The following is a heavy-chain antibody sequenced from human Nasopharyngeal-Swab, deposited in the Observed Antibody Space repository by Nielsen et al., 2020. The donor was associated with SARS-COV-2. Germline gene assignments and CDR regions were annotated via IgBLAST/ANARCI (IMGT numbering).Heavy chain of an antibody. V-gene: IGHV1-46*01. CDR2: INPSIYST. D-gene: IGHD3-10*01. Sequence: ASVKVSCKASGYTFTNYALSWVRQAPGQGLEWMGVINPSIYSTTYAQKFQGRVSMTRDTSTSTVYMEVSSLTSEDTAMYFCARDFYGSGTYYFDYWGQGTLVTVSS. J-gene: IGHJ4*02. CDR3: ARDFYGSGTYYFDY. CDR1: GYTFTNYA.